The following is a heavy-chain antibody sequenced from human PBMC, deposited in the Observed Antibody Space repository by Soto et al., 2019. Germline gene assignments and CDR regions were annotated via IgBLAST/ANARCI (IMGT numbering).Heavy chain of an antibody. Sequence: TLSLTCTVSGGSISSSSYYWGWIRQPPGKGLEWIGSIYYSGSTYYNPSLKSRVTISVDTSKNQFSLKLSSVTAADTAVYYCSSSKLPQLGYYYYGMDVWGQGTTVTVSS. CDR1: GGSISSSSYY. CDR3: SSSKLPQLGYYYYGMDV. V-gene: IGHV4-39*01. J-gene: IGHJ6*02. D-gene: IGHD2-15*01. CDR2: IYYSGST.